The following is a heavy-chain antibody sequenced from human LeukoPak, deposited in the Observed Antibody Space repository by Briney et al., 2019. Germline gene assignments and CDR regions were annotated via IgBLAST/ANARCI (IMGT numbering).Heavy chain of an antibody. D-gene: IGHD4-17*01. CDR1: GFTFSSYA. J-gene: IGHJ4*02. CDR2: ISGSGGTT. V-gene: IGHV3-23*01. CDR3: ANRGNTVTTLDY. Sequence: GGSLRLSCAASGFTFSSYAMSWVRQAPGKGLEWVSGISGSGGTTYYADSVKGRFTISRDNSKNTVYLQMNSLRAEDTAVYYCANRGNTVTTLDYWGQGTQVTVSS.